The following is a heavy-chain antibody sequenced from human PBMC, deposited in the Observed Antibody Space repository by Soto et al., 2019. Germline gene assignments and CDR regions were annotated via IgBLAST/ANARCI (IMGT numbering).Heavy chain of an antibody. V-gene: IGHV1-69*01. CDR1: GGTFSSYA. CDR3: ARSFRTTGVTKPNWFDP. Sequence: QVQLVQSGAEVKKPGSSVKVSCKASGGTFSSYAISWVRQAPGQGLEWMGGIIPIFGTANYAQKFQGRVTITADESTSTAYMELSSLRSEDTAVYYCARSFRTTGVTKPNWFDPWGQGTLVTVSS. J-gene: IGHJ5*02. CDR2: IIPIFGTA. D-gene: IGHD4-17*01.